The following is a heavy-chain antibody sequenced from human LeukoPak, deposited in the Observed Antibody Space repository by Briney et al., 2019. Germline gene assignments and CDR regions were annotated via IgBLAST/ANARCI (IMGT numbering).Heavy chain of an antibody. J-gene: IGHJ6*02. D-gene: IGHD6-19*01. CDR2: ISSSSSTI. V-gene: IGHV3-48*01. CDR3: ARDLTVAGTHGMDV. CDR1: GFTFSSYR. Sequence: GGSLRLSCAASGFTFSSYRMIWVRQAPGKGLEGVSYISSSSSTIYYADSVKGRFTISRDNAKNSLYLKRNSLKAEDTAVYYCARDLTVAGTHGMDVWGQGTTVTVSS.